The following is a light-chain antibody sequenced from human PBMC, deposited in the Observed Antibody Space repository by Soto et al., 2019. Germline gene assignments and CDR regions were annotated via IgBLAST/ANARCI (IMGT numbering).Light chain of an antibody. J-gene: IGKJ2*01. CDR3: QQCDNWPYT. V-gene: IGKV3-15*01. CDR2: RAS. CDR1: QTFNGN. Sequence: EIVMTQSPATLSVSPGERATLSCRASQTFNGNLAWYQQKPGQAPRLLIYRASSRVTGIPARFSGSGSGTELTLTISSLQSEDFAVYYCQQCDNWPYTFGQGTKLEFK.